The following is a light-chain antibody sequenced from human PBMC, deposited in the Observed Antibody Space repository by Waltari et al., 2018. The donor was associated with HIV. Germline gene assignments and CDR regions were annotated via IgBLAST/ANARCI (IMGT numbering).Light chain of an antibody. V-gene: IGKV4-1*01. CDR1: QNVLYSSNNKNY. CDR3: QQYLNTPWT. Sequence: DIVMTQSPDSLAVSLGERATINCKSSQNVLYSSNNKNYLAWYQQKPRQPPKLLIYWASTWASGVPERFSGSGSGTDFTLTISSLQAEDVAIYYCQQYLNTPWTFGQGTKVEVK. CDR2: WAS. J-gene: IGKJ1*01.